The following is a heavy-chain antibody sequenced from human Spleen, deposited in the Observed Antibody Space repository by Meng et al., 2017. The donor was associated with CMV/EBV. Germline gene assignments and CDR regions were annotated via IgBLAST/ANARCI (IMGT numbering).Heavy chain of an antibody. CDR2: IYHSGST. J-gene: IGHJ4*02. CDR1: GGSFSGYY. CDR3: ATDPRHLYDYSL. V-gene: IGHV4-38-2*01. D-gene: IGHD3-16*01. Sequence: SETLSLTCAVYGGSFSGYYWGWIRQPPGKGLEWIGSIYHSGSTYYNPSLKSRVTISVDTSKNQFSLKLRSVTAADTAVYYCATDPRHLYDYSLWGQGTLVTVSS.